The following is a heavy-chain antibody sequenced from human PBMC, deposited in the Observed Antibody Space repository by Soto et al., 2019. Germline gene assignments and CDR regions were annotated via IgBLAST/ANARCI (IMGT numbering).Heavy chain of an antibody. D-gene: IGHD2-8*01. J-gene: IGHJ4*02. CDR3: ARSPNTLTLMGYFDY. CDR1: GYSFTSYW. CDR2: IYPGDSDT. Sequence: GESLKISCKGSGYSFTSYWIGWVRQMPGKGLEWMGIIYPGDSDTRYSPSFQGQVTISADKSISTAYLQWSSLKASDTAMYYWARSPNTLTLMGYFDYWGQGTLVTVSS. V-gene: IGHV5-51*01.